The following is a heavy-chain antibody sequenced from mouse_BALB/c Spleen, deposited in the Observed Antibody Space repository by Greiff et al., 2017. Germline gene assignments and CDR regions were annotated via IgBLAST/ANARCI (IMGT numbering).Heavy chain of an antibody. J-gene: IGHJ4*01. CDR2: ISSGGST. Sequence: EVQLVESGRGLVKPGGSLKLSCAASGFTFSSYAMSWVRQTPEKRLEWVASISSGGSTYYPDSVKGRFTISRDNARNILYLQMSSLRSEDTAMYYCARKVTYAMDYWGQGTSVTVSS. CDR1: GFTFSSYA. D-gene: IGHD2-13*01. V-gene: IGHV5-6-5*01. CDR3: ARKVTYAMDY.